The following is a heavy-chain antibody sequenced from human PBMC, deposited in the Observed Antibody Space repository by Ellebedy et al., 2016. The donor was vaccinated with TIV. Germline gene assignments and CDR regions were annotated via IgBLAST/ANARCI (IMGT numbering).Heavy chain of an antibody. J-gene: IGHJ6*02. Sequence: MPSETLSLTCTVSGGSISSSSYYWGWIRQPPGKGLEWIGSIYYSGSTNYNPSLKSRVTISVDTSKNQFSLKLSSVTAADTAVYYCARDRFDYVGELYYYYGMDVWGQGTTVTVSS. CDR1: GGSISSSSYY. CDR3: ARDRFDYVGELYYYYGMDV. D-gene: IGHD4-17*01. V-gene: IGHV4-39*07. CDR2: IYYSGST.